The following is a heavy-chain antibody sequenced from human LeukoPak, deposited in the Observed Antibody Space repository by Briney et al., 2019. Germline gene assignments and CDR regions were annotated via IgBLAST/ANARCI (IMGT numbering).Heavy chain of an antibody. J-gene: IGHJ6*03. D-gene: IGHD3-3*01. CDR1: GFAFSSYW. Sequence: GGSLRLSCAASGFAFSSYWMSWVRQAPGKGLEWVANIKQDGSEKYYVDSVKGRFTISRDNAKNSLYLQMNSLRAEDTAVYYCARETSYYDFWSGYYAGYYYYYYMDVWGKGTTVTVSS. CDR2: IKQDGSEK. V-gene: IGHV3-7*01. CDR3: ARETSYYDFWSGYYAGYYYYYYMDV.